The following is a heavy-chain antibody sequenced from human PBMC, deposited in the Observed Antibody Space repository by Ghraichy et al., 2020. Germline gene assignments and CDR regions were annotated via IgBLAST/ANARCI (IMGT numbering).Heavy chain of an antibody. V-gene: IGHV4-34*01. CDR1: GGSFSGYY. Sequence: ESLNISCAVYGGSFSGYYWSWIRQPPGKGLEWIGEINHSGSTNYNPSLKSRVTISVDTSKNQFSLKLSSVTAADTAVYYCARGVVRYYYGSGSYPGYFDYWGQGTLVTVSS. CDR3: ARGVVRYYYGSGSYPGYFDY. J-gene: IGHJ4*02. D-gene: IGHD3-10*01. CDR2: INHSGST.